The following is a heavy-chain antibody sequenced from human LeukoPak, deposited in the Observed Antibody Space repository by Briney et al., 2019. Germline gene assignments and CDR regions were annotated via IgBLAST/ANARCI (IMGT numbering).Heavy chain of an antibody. D-gene: IGHD5-12*01. V-gene: IGHV3-11*01. J-gene: IGHJ4*02. CDR3: AREDGAGLWWLRPLDY. Sequence: PGGSLRLSCAASGFTFSDYYMSWIRQAPGKGLEWVSYISSSGSTIYYADSVKGRFTISRDNAKNSLYLQMNSLRAEDTAVYYCAREDGAGLWWLRPLDYWGQGTLVTVSS. CDR2: ISSSGSTI. CDR1: GFTFSDYY.